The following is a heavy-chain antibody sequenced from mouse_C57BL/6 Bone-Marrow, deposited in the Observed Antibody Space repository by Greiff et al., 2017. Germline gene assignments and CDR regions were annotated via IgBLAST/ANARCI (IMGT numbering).Heavy chain of an antibody. CDR1: GYTFTSYW. V-gene: IGHV1-50*01. CDR3: ARSGYSNAWFAY. CDR2: IDPSDSYT. Sequence: QVHVKQPGAELVKPGASVKLSCKASGYTFTSYWMQWVKQRPGQGLEWIGEIDPSDSYTNYNQKFKGKATLTVDTYSSTAYMQLSSLTSEDAAVYYCARSGYSNAWFAYWGQGTLVTVSA. D-gene: IGHD2-5*01. J-gene: IGHJ3*01.